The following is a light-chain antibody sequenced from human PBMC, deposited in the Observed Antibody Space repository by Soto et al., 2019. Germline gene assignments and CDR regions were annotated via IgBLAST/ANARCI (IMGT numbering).Light chain of an antibody. Sequence: DIQMTQSPSTLSASVGDRVTITCRASQSISKWLAWYQQKPGKAPKRLIYEASTLTSGVPSRFSGSGSGTEFSLTISSLHPDDFATYYCKQYNTYTAFGQGTKVEIK. CDR1: QSISKW. V-gene: IGKV1-5*03. CDR3: KQYNTYTA. J-gene: IGKJ1*01. CDR2: EAS.